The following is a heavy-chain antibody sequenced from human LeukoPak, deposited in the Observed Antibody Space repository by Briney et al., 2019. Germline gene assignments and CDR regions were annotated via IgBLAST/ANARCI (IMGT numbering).Heavy chain of an antibody. V-gene: IGHV5-51*01. CDR1: GYSFKTYW. CDR3: ARHQGDCSGGSCYSRLHDPFNI. Sequence: GESLKISCKTFGYSFKTYWIGWVRQMPGKGLEWMGIIYPSDSDTRYSPSFQGQVTISADKSINTAYLQWSSLKASDTAVYYCARHQGDCSGGSCYSRLHDPFNIWGQGTRVSVSS. J-gene: IGHJ3*02. CDR2: IYPSDSDT. D-gene: IGHD2-15*01.